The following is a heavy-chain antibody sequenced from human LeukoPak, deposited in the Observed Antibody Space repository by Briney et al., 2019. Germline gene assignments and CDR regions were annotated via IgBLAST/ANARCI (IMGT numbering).Heavy chain of an antibody. CDR3: ARDSWSNWFDP. V-gene: IGHV4-59*01. J-gene: IGHJ5*02. D-gene: IGHD2-8*01. Sequence: SETLSLTCTLSGGSMKQYLWRWIRPPPGKGREWVGCIYYSGSTNHNPTLKSRVTISVDTSNNQFSLGLSSVTAADTAVYYCARDSWSNWFDPWGQGTLVTVS. CDR2: IYYSGST. CDR1: GGSMKQYL.